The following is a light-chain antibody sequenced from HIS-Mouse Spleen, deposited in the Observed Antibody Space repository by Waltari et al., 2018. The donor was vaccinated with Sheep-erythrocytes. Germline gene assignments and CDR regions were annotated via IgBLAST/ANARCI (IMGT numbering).Light chain of an antibody. CDR1: SSDFGGYNY. V-gene: IGLV2-11*01. J-gene: IGLJ1*01. CDR3: CSYAGSYNHV. CDR2: DVS. Sequence: QSALTPPRSVSGSPGQSVTISCTGTSSDFGGYNYFPWYQQHPGKAPKLMIYDVSNRPSGVPDRFSGSKSGNTASLTISGLQAEDEADYYCCSYAGSYNHVFATGTKVTVL.